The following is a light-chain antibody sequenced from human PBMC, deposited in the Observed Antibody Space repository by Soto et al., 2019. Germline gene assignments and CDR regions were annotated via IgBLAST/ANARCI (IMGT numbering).Light chain of an antibody. J-gene: IGKJ2*01. CDR1: QSISNS. CDR2: GAS. Sequence: EIVMTQSPASLSVSPGETAALSCRASQSISNSLAWYQQKPGQAPSLLIYGASTRATGIPARFSGSGSGTEFTLPISSLQSEDSALYYCQQYNNWPPRTFRQGTKLEIK. V-gene: IGKV3-15*01. CDR3: QQYNNWPPRT.